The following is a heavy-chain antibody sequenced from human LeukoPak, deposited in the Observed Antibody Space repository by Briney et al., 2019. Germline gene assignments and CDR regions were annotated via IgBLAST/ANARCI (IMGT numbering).Heavy chain of an antibody. V-gene: IGHV3-48*03. CDR3: ARVYSSSFMHY. J-gene: IGHJ4*02. CDR2: ISSSGSTI. D-gene: IGHD6-13*01. CDR1: GFTFSSYE. Sequence: PGGSLRLSCAASGFTFSSYEMNWVRQAPGKGLEWVSYISSSGSTIYYADSVKGRFTISRDNAKNSLYLQMNSLRAEDTAVYYCARVYSSSFMHYWGQGTLVTVSS.